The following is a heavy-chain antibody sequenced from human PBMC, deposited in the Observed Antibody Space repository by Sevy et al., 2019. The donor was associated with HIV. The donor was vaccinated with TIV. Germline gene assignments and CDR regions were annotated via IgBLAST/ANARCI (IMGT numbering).Heavy chain of an antibody. CDR1: GGTFSSYA. CDR3: ARDPYYYDSSQYFQH. Sequence: ASVKVSCKASGGTFSSYAISWVRQAPGQGLEWMGGIIPIFGTANYAQKFQGRVTITAGESTSTAYMELSSLRSEDTAVYYCARDPYYYDSSQYFQHWGQGTLVTVSS. J-gene: IGHJ1*01. V-gene: IGHV1-69*13. D-gene: IGHD3-22*01. CDR2: IIPIFGTA.